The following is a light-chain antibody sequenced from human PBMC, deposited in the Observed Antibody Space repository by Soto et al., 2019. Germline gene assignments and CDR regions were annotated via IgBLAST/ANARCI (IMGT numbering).Light chain of an antibody. CDR2: DAS. CDR3: QQSDRLPIP. J-gene: IGKJ5*01. V-gene: IGKV1-33*01. Sequence: DIQMTQSPSSLSASVGDRVTITCRASQDISNYLNWYQQRPGKAPKLLIYDASNLERGVPSRFSGTRSGTHFTFAITSLQPEDVATYYCQQSDRLPIPFGQGTRLEIK. CDR1: QDISNY.